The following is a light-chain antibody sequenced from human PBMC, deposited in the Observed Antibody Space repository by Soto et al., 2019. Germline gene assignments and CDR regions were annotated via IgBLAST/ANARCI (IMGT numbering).Light chain of an antibody. V-gene: IGLV2-23*01. CDR1: SSDVGSYDL. Sequence: QSALTQPASVSGSPGQSITISCTGTSSDVGSYDLVSWYQQPPGKAPKLMIYEDTKRPSGISTRLSGYKSGNAASLTISGLQAEDEADYYCCSYAGSGTFVFGTGTKLTVL. J-gene: IGLJ1*01. CDR2: EDT. CDR3: CSYAGSGTFV.